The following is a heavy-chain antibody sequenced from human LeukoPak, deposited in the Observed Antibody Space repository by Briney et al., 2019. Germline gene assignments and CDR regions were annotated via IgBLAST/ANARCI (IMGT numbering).Heavy chain of an antibody. CDR1: GRSMFSYH. V-gene: IGHV4-4*07. J-gene: IGHJ6*03. Sequence: SEPVSLTCSVSGRSMFSYHWRGVRHSAGGGLEWIGHIYFCGSTNYSPSLKSRVTMSVDTTKKQFSLKLKSVTAADTAVYYCARLRFYDSSGYSPGYYMDVWGKGTTVTVSS. CDR3: ARLRFYDSSGYSPGYYMDV. CDR2: IYFCGST. D-gene: IGHD3-22*01.